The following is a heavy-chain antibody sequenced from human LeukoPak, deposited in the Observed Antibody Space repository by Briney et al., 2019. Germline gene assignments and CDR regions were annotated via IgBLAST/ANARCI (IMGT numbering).Heavy chain of an antibody. Sequence: ASVKVSCKASGYTFSVFYIHWVRQAPGQGLEWMGMIKVGGGRTEYAQKFQGRVTVTRDMSTSTVYMELNNLRSEDTAVYYCAREPPESYYFDNWGQGTLVTVSS. CDR1: GYTFSVFY. V-gene: IGHV1-46*01. J-gene: IGHJ4*02. CDR3: AREPPESYYFDN. CDR2: IKVGGGRT.